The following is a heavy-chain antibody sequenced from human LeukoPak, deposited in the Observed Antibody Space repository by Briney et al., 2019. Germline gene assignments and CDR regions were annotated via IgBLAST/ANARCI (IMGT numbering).Heavy chain of an antibody. V-gene: IGHV3-23*01. J-gene: IGHJ4*02. Sequence: PGGSLRLSCAASGFTFSSYEMNWVRQAPGKRLEWVSAISGSGGSTYYADSVKGRFTISRDNSKNTLYLQMNILRAEDTAVYYCAKDRATVRVQDYWGQGTLVTVSS. CDR1: GFTFSSYE. CDR2: ISGSGGST. D-gene: IGHD1-26*01. CDR3: AKDRATVRVQDY.